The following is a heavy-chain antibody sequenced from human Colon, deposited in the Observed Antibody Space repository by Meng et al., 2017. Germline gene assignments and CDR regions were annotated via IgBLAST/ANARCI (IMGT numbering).Heavy chain of an antibody. Sequence: QLQLQQWGAGLLTPSETLSLTCAVYGGSFSGYYWSWIRQPPGKGLEWIGEINHSGSTNYNPSLKSRVTISVDTSKNQFSLKLSSVTAADTAVYYCARGRYSGYLPWGQGTLVTVSS. D-gene: IGHD5-12*01. V-gene: IGHV4-34*01. CDR3: ARGRYSGYLP. CDR1: GGSFSGYY. J-gene: IGHJ5*02. CDR2: INHSGST.